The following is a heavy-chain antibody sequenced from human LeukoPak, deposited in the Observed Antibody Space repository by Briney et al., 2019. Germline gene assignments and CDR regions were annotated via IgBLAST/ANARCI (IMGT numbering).Heavy chain of an antibody. CDR1: GGSISGYY. Sequence: SETVSLTCTVSGGSISGYYWSWIRQPPGKGLEWIGYIYYSGSTNYNPSLKSRVTISVDTSKNQFSLKLSSVTAADTAVYYCARSRYSYGHSTDYYFDYWGQGTLVTVSS. J-gene: IGHJ4*02. CDR3: ARSRYSYGHSTDYYFDY. V-gene: IGHV4-59*01. CDR2: IYYSGST. D-gene: IGHD5-18*01.